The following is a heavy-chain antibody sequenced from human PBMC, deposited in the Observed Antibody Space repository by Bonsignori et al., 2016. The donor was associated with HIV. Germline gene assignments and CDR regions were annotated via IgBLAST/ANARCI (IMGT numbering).Heavy chain of an antibody. Sequence: WVRQAPGQGLEWMGWISAYNGNTNYAQKLQGRVTMTTDTSTSTAYMELRSLRSDDTAVYYCARGVYDSSAYPNGYWGQGTLVTVSS. V-gene: IGHV1-18*01. J-gene: IGHJ4*02. CDR2: ISAYNGNT. D-gene: IGHD3-22*01. CDR3: ARGVYDSSAYPNGY.